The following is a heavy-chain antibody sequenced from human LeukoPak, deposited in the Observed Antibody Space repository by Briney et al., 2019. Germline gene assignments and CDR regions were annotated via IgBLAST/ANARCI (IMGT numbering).Heavy chain of an antibody. CDR3: ARLHDYSNYYTFDI. J-gene: IGHJ3*02. Sequence: GESLKISCKGSGYSFSNYWIGWVRQMPGKGLEWMGIFYPGDSDTRYGPFFQGQVTISADRSISTAYLRWSVLKASDTAMYYCARLHDYSNYYTFDIWGQGTMVTVSS. CDR1: GYSFSNYW. CDR2: FYPGDSDT. D-gene: IGHD4-11*01. V-gene: IGHV5-51*01.